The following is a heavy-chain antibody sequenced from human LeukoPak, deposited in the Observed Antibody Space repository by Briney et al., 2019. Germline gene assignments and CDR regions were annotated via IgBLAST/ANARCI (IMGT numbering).Heavy chain of an antibody. J-gene: IGHJ4*02. V-gene: IGHV3-48*03. CDR2: ISSSGSTI. CDR1: GFTFSSYE. D-gene: IGHD3-9*01. Sequence: PGGSLRLSCAASGFTFSSYEMNWVRQAPGKGLEWVSYISSSGSTIYYADSVEGRFTISRDNSKNTLYLQMNSLRAEDTAVYYCAKERYFNDYWGQGTLVTVSS. CDR3: AKERYFNDY.